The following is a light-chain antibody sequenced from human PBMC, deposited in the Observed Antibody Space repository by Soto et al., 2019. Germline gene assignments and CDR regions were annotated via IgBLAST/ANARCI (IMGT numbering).Light chain of an antibody. Sequence: SSELTQPPSVSVSPGQTASITCSGDKLGDKYTCWYQQKPGQSPVLVIYQDIKRPSGIPERFSGSNSGNTATLTISGTQALDEADYYCQVWDSSAVVFGGGTKVTVL. CDR3: QVWDSSAVV. V-gene: IGLV3-1*01. J-gene: IGLJ2*01. CDR1: KLGDKY. CDR2: QDI.